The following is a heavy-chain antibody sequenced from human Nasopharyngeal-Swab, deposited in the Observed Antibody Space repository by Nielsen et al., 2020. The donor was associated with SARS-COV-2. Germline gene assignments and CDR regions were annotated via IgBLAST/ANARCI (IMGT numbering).Heavy chain of an antibody. V-gene: IGHV1-69*10. CDR3: ARGGRGVVVPAAIGWFDP. D-gene: IGHD2-2*01. CDR2: IIPILGIA. J-gene: IGHJ5*02. Sequence: WVRQAPGQGLEWMGGIIPILGIANYAPKFQGRVTITADKSTSTAYMELSSLRSEDTAVYYCARGGRGVVVPAAIGWFDPWGQGTLVTVSS.